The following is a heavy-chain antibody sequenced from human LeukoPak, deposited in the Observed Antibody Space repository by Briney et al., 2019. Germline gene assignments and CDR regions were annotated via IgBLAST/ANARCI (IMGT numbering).Heavy chain of an antibody. D-gene: IGHD4-17*01. V-gene: IGHV3-21*01. CDR2: ISSSSSYI. CDR1: GFTFSSYS. Sequence: GGSLRLSCAASGFTFSSYSMNWVRQAPGKGLEWVSSISSSSSYINYADSVKGRFTISRDNAKNSLYLQMNSLRAEDTAVYYCARASGDYGHFDYWGQGTLVTVSS. CDR3: ARASGDYGHFDY. J-gene: IGHJ4*02.